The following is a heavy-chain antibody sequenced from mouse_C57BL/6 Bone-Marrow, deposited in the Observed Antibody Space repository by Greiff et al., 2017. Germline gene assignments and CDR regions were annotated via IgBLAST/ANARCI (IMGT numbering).Heavy chain of an antibody. D-gene: IGHD4-1*01. Sequence: QVQLKQSGAELARPGASVQLSCKASGYTFTSYGISWVKQRTGQGLEWIGEIYPRSGNTYYNEKFKGKATLTADKSSSTAYMELRSLTSEDSAVYFGARENWDWFAYWGQGTLVTGSA. CDR3: ARENWDWFAY. CDR2: IYPRSGNT. CDR1: GYTFTSYG. J-gene: IGHJ3*01. V-gene: IGHV1-81*01.